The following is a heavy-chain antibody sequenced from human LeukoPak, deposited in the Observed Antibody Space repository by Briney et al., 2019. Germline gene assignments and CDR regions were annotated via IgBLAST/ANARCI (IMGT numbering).Heavy chain of an antibody. V-gene: IGHV1-24*01. Sequence: ASVKVSCKVSGYTITELSMHWVRQAPGKGLEWMGGFDPEDGETIYAQKFQGRVTMTEDTSTDTAYMELSSLRSEDTAVYYCATGPRYSSIFCVYWGQGTLVTVSS. J-gene: IGHJ4*02. CDR2: FDPEDGET. D-gene: IGHD6-19*01. CDR1: GYTITELS. CDR3: ATGPRYSSIFCVY.